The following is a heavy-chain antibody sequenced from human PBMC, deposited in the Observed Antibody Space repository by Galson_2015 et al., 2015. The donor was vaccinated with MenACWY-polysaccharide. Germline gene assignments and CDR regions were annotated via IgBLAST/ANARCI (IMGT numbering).Heavy chain of an antibody. J-gene: IGHJ4*02. CDR3: VRADRTDFGVVGYGWGIDS. V-gene: IGHV4-39*07. D-gene: IGHD3-3*01. CDR2: TSYSGTT. CDR1: GDSISSSNSY. Sequence: SETLSLTCTVSGDSISSSNSYWDWLRQPPGKGLEWIGTTSYSGTTYYKPSLKSRVTISVDTSKNQFSLKLTSVIAADTAFYYCVRADRTDFGVVGYGWGIDSWGQGILVTVSS.